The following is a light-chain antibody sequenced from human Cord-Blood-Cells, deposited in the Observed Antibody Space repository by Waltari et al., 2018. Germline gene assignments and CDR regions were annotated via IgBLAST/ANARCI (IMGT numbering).Light chain of an antibody. CDR3: QSYDSSNSWV. J-gene: IGLJ3*02. CDR2: EDN. Sequence: NFMLTQPHSVSESPGKTVTISCTRSSGSIASNYVQWYQQRPGSSPTTVIYEDNQRPSGVPCRFSDSIDSSSNSASLTSSGLKTEDEADYYCQSYDSSNSWVFGGGTKLTVL. CDR1: SGSIASNY. V-gene: IGLV6-57*01.